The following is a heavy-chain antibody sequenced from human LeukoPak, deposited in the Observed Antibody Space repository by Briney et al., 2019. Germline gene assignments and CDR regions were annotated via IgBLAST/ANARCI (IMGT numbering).Heavy chain of an antibody. V-gene: IGHV3-21*01. CDR2: ISSRSSNI. Sequence: KPGGSLRLSCAASGFTFSSYSMNWVRQAPGKGLEWVSSISSRSSNIYYADSVKGRFTISRDNAKNSLYLQMNSLRAEDTALYYCARDGGVDGYNSYFDYWGQGTLVTVSS. CDR3: ARDGGVDGYNSYFDY. CDR1: GFTFSSYS. D-gene: IGHD5-24*01. J-gene: IGHJ4*02.